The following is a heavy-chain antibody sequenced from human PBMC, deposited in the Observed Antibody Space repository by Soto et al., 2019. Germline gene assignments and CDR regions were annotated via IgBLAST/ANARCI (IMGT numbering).Heavy chain of an antibody. Sequence: EVQLLESGGGLVQPGGSLRLSCAASGFTFSSYAMSWVRQAPGKGLEWVSAISGSGGSTYYADSVKGRFTISRDNSKNSLYLQMNSLRAEDTAVYYCAKDAPIGMVRGVMRDYWGQGTLVTVSS. V-gene: IGHV3-23*01. J-gene: IGHJ4*02. CDR1: GFTFSSYA. D-gene: IGHD3-10*01. CDR2: ISGSGGST. CDR3: AKDAPIGMVRGVMRDY.